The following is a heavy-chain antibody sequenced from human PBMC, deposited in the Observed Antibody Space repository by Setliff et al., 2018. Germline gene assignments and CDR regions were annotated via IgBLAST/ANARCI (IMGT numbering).Heavy chain of an antibody. D-gene: IGHD2-8*01. CDR1: GYSFTTYW. J-gene: IGHJ4*02. CDR3: AKVKKPLIRGSGFDY. V-gene: IGHV5-51*03. CDR2: IYPGDSDT. Sequence: PGESLKISCKGSGYSFTTYWIGWVRQMPGKGLEWMGIIYPGDSDTRYSPSFQGQVTISADKSISTAYLQMTSLRAEDTGIYYCAKVKKPLIRGSGFDYWGQGTLVTVSS.